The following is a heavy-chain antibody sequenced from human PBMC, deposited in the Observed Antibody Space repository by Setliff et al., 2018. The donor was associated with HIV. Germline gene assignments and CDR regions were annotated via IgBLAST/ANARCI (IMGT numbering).Heavy chain of an antibody. D-gene: IGHD1-26*01. CDR1: GASISSSSHH. CDR3: ARIVRWELVATSTFFYYYMDV. J-gene: IGHJ6*03. CDR2: IYYTGST. V-gene: IGHV4-39*01. Sequence: PSETLSLTCTVSGASISSSSHHWAWIRQPPGKGLEYIGNIYYTGSTHHNPSLESRAATSVDTSKNQFSLKLSSVTAADTAVYYCARIVRWELVATSTFFYYYMDVWGKGTTVTVSS.